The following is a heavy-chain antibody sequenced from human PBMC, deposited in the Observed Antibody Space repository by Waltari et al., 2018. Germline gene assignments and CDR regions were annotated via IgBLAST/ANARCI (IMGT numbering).Heavy chain of an antibody. CDR2: IYTSGST. CDR3: ARDRRNDFWSGYSPYYYYGMDV. V-gene: IGHV4-61*02. D-gene: IGHD3-3*01. CDR1: GGSISSGSYY. Sequence: QVQLQESGPGLVKPSQTLSLTCTVSGGSISSGSYYWSWIRQPAGKGLEWIGGIYTSGSTNYSPSVKGRVTISGDTSKNQFTRKVRAVTAADTAVYYCARDRRNDFWSGYSPYYYYGMDVWGQGTTVTVSS. J-gene: IGHJ6*02.